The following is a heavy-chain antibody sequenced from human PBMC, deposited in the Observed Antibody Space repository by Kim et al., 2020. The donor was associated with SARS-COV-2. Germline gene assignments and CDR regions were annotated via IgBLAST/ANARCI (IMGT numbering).Heavy chain of an antibody. CDR2: IYYSGST. CDR3: ARLGEIRYFDWLGTGDY. Sequence: SETLSLTCTVSGGSISSSSYYWGWIRQPPGKGLEWIGSIYYSGSTYYNPSLKSRVTISVDTSKNQFSLKLSSVTAADTAVYYCARLGEIRYFDWLGTGDYWGQGTLVTVSS. J-gene: IGHJ4*02. D-gene: IGHD3-9*01. CDR1: GGSISSSSYY. V-gene: IGHV4-39*01.